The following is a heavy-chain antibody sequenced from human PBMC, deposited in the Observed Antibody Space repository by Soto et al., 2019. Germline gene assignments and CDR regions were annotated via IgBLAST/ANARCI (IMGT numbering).Heavy chain of an antibody. CDR3: ARGIYYYGSGSYPYYYYGMDV. Sequence: ASVKVSCKASGGTFSSYAISWVRQAPGQGLEWMGGIIPIFGTANYAQKFQGRVTITADESTSTAYMELSSLRSEDTAVYYCARGIYYYGSGSYPYYYYGMDVWGQGTTVTVSS. CDR2: IIPIFGTA. V-gene: IGHV1-69*13. CDR1: GGTFSSYA. J-gene: IGHJ6*02. D-gene: IGHD3-10*01.